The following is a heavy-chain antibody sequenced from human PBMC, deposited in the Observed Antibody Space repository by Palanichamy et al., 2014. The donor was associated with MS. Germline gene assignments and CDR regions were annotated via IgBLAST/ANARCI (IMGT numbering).Heavy chain of an antibody. CDR2: MNPNSGNT. V-gene: IGHV1-8*01. D-gene: IGHD6-13*01. CDR1: ENTFTTYD. J-gene: IGHJ4*02. CDR3: ARGYSSNWYGD. Sequence: QVQLVQSGAEVKKPGASVKVSCKASENTFTTYDINWVRQATGQGLEWMGWMNPNSGNTGFAQKFQGRLTMTRNTSISTAYMELSSLRSEDTATYYCARGYSSNWYGDWGQGTLVTVSS.